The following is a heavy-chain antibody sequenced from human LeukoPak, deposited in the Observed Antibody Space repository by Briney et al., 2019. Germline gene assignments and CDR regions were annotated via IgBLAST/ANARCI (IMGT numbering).Heavy chain of an antibody. CDR2: ISSGSSTI. Sequence: PGGSLRLSCAASGFTFSSYSMNWVRQAPGKGLEWASYISSGSSTIYYADSVKGRFTISRDNAKNSLYLQMNSLRAEDTAVYYCARGVLRYFDWLFYYFDYWGQGTLVTVSS. J-gene: IGHJ4*02. CDR3: ARGVLRYFDWLFYYFDY. V-gene: IGHV3-48*01. CDR1: GFTFSSYS. D-gene: IGHD3-9*01.